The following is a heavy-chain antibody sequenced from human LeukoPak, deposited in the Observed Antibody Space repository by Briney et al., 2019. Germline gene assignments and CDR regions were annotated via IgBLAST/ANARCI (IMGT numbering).Heavy chain of an antibody. V-gene: IGHV3-48*01. CDR2: ISSSSSTI. CDR3: ARDWGRLYGSFDT. J-gene: IGHJ5*02. CDR1: GFTFSSYS. Sequence: PGGSLRLSCAASGFTFSSYSMNSVRQAPGKGLVWVSYISSSSSTIYYADSVKGRFTISRDNANNSLYLQMNSLRAEDTAVYYCARDWGRLYGSFDTWGQGTLVTVSS. D-gene: IGHD2-8*01.